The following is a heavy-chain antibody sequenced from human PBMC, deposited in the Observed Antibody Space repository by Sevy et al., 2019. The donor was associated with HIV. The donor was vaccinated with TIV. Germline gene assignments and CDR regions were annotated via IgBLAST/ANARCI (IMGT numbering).Heavy chain of an antibody. CDR2: INPNSGGT. Sequence: ASVKVSCKASGYTFTGYYMHWVRQAPGQGLEWMGWINPNSGGTNYAQKFQGRVTMTRDTSISTAYMELSRLGSDDTAVYYGARASSDYYYPSRGAENFDYWGQGTLVTVSS. CDR3: ARASSDYYYPSRGAENFDY. J-gene: IGHJ4*02. CDR1: GYTFTGYY. V-gene: IGHV1-2*02. D-gene: IGHD3-22*01.